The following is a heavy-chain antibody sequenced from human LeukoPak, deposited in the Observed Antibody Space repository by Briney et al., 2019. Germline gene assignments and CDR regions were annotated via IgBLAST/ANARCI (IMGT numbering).Heavy chain of an antibody. Sequence: SETLSLTCIVSGYSISSGYYWGWIRQSPGKGLEWIGSIVHSGSTHYNPSLKSRVTISVDTSKNQFSLKLSSVTAADTAVYYCSRHTSHYSDSSGYYALDIWGQGTMVTVSS. V-gene: IGHV4-38-2*02. CDR1: GYSISSGYY. D-gene: IGHD3-22*01. CDR3: SRHTSHYSDSSGYYALDI. J-gene: IGHJ3*02. CDR2: IVHSGST.